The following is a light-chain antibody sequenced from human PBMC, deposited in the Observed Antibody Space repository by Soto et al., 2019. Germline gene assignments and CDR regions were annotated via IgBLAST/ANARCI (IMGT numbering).Light chain of an antibody. V-gene: IGKV1-5*01. Sequence: QMTQSPSTLSASEGDTVTITCRASQSISTFLAWYQQKPGKAPKLLIFDASSLKSGVPSRFSGSGSGTEFTLTISSLQPDDVATYYSQQYDSYSWTFGQGTKVEIK. J-gene: IGKJ1*01. CDR1: QSISTF. CDR2: DAS. CDR3: QQYDSYSWT.